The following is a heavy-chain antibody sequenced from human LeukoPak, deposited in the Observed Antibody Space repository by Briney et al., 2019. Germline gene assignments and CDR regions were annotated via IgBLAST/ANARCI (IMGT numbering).Heavy chain of an antibody. Sequence: GGSLRPSCAASGFTFSSYDMTWVRQAPGKGLEWVSGISGSGGSTYYADSVKGRFTISRDNSKNTLYLQMNSLRAEDSAVYYCAKDRWYFDYWGQGTLVTVSS. V-gene: IGHV3-23*01. CDR2: ISGSGGST. CDR3: AKDRWYFDY. J-gene: IGHJ4*02. D-gene: IGHD6-13*01. CDR1: GFTFSSYD.